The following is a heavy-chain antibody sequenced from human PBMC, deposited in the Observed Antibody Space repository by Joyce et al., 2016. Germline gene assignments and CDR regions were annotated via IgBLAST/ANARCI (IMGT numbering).Heavy chain of an antibody. D-gene: IGHD6-25*01. CDR2: ISYDGIYK. CDR3: AKILTATYSSGWFLDY. J-gene: IGHJ4*02. Sequence: QVQLVESGGGVVQPGRSLRLSCAASGLTLSNYGVHWVRQAPGKGLEWVAVISYDGIYKYYADSVKGRFTISRDNSKNTVCLEMNSLRTEDTAVYYCAKILTATYSSGWFLDYWGQETLVTVSS. V-gene: IGHV3-30*18. CDR1: GLTLSNYG.